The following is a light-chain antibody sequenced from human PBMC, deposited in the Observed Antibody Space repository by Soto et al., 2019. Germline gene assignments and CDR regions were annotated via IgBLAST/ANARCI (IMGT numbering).Light chain of an antibody. V-gene: IGLV4-69*01. CDR1: SGHSTYT. J-gene: IGLJ7*01. Sequence: QSVLTQSPSASASLGASVKLTCTLSSGHSTYTIAWHQQQPEKGPRYLMNINSDGSHTKGDGIPDRFSGYSSGAERYLTISSLQSEDEADYYCQTWGTGYAVFGGGTQLTVL. CDR2: INSDGSH. CDR3: QTWGTGYAV.